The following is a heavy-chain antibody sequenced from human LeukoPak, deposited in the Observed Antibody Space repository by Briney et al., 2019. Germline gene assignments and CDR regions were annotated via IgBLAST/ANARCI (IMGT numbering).Heavy chain of an antibody. Sequence: PGGSLSLSCAASGFTFSSYNMNWVRQAPGKGLEWVSYISISSTTIYYADSVKGRFTISRDNGKNSLSLQMNSLRAEDTAVYYCASSTYYYDSSGTRHWYFDLWGRGTLVTVSS. J-gene: IGHJ2*01. D-gene: IGHD3-22*01. CDR3: ASSTYYYDSSGTRHWYFDL. CDR2: ISISSTTI. V-gene: IGHV3-48*01. CDR1: GFTFSSYN.